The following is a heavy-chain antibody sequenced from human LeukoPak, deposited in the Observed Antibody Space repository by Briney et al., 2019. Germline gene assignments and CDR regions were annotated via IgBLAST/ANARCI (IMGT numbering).Heavy chain of an antibody. CDR3: ARGPDHIVVVPAAPDLDY. CDR1: GGSISSSIYY. CDR2: VFYNGAT. J-gene: IGHJ4*02. Sequence: PSETLSLTCIVSGGSISSSIYYWAWVRQPPGKGLEWIGTVFYNGATQYSPSLRSRVTISIDTSTNQFSLKLTSVTAADTALYYCARGPDHIVVVPAAPDLDYWGQGTLVTVSS. V-gene: IGHV4-39*07. D-gene: IGHD2-2*01.